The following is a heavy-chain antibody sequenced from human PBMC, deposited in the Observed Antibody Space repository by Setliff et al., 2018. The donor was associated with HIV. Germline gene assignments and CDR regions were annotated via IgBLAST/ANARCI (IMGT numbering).Heavy chain of an antibody. CDR3: ASRVYYYDSNNFLREEGFDP. Sequence: PSETLSLTCTVSGGSASNSRYYWGWIRQPPGKGLEWIGNIYHSGSTYYNPSLKSRVAISIDTSKNQFSLNLTSVTAADTAVYYCASRVYYYDSNNFLREEGFDPWGQGTLVTVSS. CDR2: IYHSGST. CDR1: GGSASNSRYY. D-gene: IGHD3-22*01. J-gene: IGHJ5*02. V-gene: IGHV4-39*01.